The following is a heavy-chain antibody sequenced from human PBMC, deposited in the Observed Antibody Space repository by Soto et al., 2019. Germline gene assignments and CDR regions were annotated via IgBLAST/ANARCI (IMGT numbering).Heavy chain of an antibody. J-gene: IGHJ4*02. Sequence: QVQLVESGGGVVQPGRSLRLSCAASGFTFSSHGMHWVRQAPGKGLEWVAVISNDGSNKYYADSVKGRFTISRDNSKNPLYLQMNSLRAEDTAVYYCAKEWVYDSSGWSFDYWGQGTLVTVSS. CDR2: ISNDGSNK. V-gene: IGHV3-30*18. CDR1: GFTFSSHG. CDR3: AKEWVYDSSGWSFDY. D-gene: IGHD3-22*01.